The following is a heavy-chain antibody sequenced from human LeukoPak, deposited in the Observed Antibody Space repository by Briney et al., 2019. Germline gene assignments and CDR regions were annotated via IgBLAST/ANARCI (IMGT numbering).Heavy chain of an antibody. D-gene: IGHD1-26*01. Sequence: GGSLRLSCAASGFTFSSYSMNWVRQAPGKGLEWVSSISSSSSYIYYADSVKGRFTISRDNAKNSLYLQMNSLRAEDTAVYYCARDPYSGSYGPYYYYYMDVWGKGTTVTISS. V-gene: IGHV3-21*01. CDR1: GFTFSSYS. CDR3: ARDPYSGSYGPYYYYYMDV. CDR2: ISSSSSYI. J-gene: IGHJ6*03.